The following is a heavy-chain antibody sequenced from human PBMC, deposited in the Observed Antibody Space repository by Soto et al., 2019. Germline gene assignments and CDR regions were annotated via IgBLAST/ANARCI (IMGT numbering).Heavy chain of an antibody. D-gene: IGHD2-15*01. CDR3: AKGSLFGADYSYGMDV. CDR2: VSGSGGSV. J-gene: IGHJ6*02. CDR1: GFTFSSDG. V-gene: IGHV3-23*01. Sequence: EVQLLDSGGDLVQPGGSLTLSCAAAGFTFSSDGMSWVRQAPGKGLEWVSAVSGSGGSVYYADSVRGRFTISRDNSKNTLYLQVNSLSAEDTAIYYCAKGSLFGADYSYGMDVWGQGTTVTVSS.